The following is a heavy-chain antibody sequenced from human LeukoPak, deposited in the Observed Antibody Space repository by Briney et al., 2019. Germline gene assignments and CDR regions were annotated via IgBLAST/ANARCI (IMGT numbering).Heavy chain of an antibody. Sequence: ASVKVSCKASGYTFTSYGISWVRQAPGQGLEWMGWISAYNGNTNYAQKLQGRVTMTTDTSTSTAYMELRSLRSDDTAVYYCVVFIAVAGYFDYWGQGTLVTVSS. CDR1: GYTFTSYG. CDR2: ISAYNGNT. V-gene: IGHV1-18*01. CDR3: VVFIAVAGYFDY. J-gene: IGHJ4*02. D-gene: IGHD6-19*01.